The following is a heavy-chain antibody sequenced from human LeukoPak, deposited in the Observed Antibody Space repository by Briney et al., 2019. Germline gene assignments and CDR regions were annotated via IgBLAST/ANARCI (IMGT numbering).Heavy chain of an antibody. CDR2: FDPEDGET. CDR3: ATVLGYCSGGSCYSFDY. D-gene: IGHD2-15*01. V-gene: IGHV1-24*01. Sequence: EASVKVSCKVSGYTLTELSMHWVRQAPGKGLEWMGGFDPEDGETIYAQKFQGRVTMTEDASTAPAYMELSSMRSEDTAVYYCATVLGYCSGGSCYSFDYWGQGTLVTVSS. J-gene: IGHJ4*02. CDR1: GYTLTELS.